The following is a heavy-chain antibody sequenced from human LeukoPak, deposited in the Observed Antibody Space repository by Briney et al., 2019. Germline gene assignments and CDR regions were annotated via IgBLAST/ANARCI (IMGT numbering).Heavy chain of an antibody. CDR2: ISGGGGST. D-gene: IGHD6-13*01. CDR3: ARDLRYSSSWSLDY. J-gene: IGHJ4*02. V-gene: IGHV3-23*01. Sequence: GGSLRLSCAASGFTFSSYAMSWVRQSPGKGLEWVSAISGGGGSTYYADSVKGRFTISRDNSKNTLYLQMNSLRAEDTAVYYCARDLRYSSSWSLDYWGQGTLVTVSS. CDR1: GFTFSSYA.